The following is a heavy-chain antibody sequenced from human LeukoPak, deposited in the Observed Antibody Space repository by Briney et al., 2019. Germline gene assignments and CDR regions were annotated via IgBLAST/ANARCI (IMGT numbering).Heavy chain of an antibody. CDR3: ARGIESGSSASRY. Sequence: GGSLRLSCAASGFTFSDYYMSWIRQAPGKGLEWVSYISSSGRTIYYADSVKGRFTISRDNAKNSLYLQMNSLRAEDTAVYYCARGIESGSSASRYWGQGTLVTVSS. V-gene: IGHV3-11*01. D-gene: IGHD6-6*01. CDR1: GFTFSDYY. J-gene: IGHJ4*02. CDR2: ISSSGRTI.